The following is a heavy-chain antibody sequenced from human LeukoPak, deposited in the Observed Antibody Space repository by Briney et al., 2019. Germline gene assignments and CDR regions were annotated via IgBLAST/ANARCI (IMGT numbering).Heavy chain of an antibody. CDR3: ARVVGWGYFGY. D-gene: IGHD7-27*01. CDR2: IYYSGST. V-gene: IGHV4-38-2*02. CDR1: GYSISSGYY. J-gene: IGHJ4*02. Sequence: SETLSLTCTVSGYSISSGYYWGWIRQPPGKGLEWIGSIYYSGSTYYNPSLKSRVTISVDTSKNQFSLKLSSVTAADTAVYYCARVVGWGYFGYWGQGTLVTVSS.